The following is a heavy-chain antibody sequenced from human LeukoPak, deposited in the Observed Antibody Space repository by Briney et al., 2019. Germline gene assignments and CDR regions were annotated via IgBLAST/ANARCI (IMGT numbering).Heavy chain of an antibody. Sequence: GASVKVSCKVSGYTLTELSMHWVRQAPGKGLEWMGGFDPEDGETIYAQKFQGRVTITADESTSTAYMELSSLRSEDTAVYYCASPSGSTYYYYGMDVWGQGTTVTVSS. D-gene: IGHD7-27*01. J-gene: IGHJ6*02. CDR3: ASPSGSTYYYYGMDV. CDR2: FDPEDGET. CDR1: GYTLTELS. V-gene: IGHV1-24*01.